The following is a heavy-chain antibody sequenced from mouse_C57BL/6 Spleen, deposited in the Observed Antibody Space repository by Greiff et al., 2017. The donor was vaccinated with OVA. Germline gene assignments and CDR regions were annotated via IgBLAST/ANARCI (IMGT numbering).Heavy chain of an antibody. CDR3: TRGITGDY. V-gene: IGHV1-15*01. CDR1: GYTFTDYE. CDR2: IDPETGGT. Sequence: VQLKESGAELVRPGASVTLSCKASGYTFTDYEMHWVKQTPVHGLEWIGAIDPETGGTAYNQKFKGKAILTADKSSSTAYMELRSLTSEDSAVYYCTRGITGDYWGQGTTLTVSS. J-gene: IGHJ2*01. D-gene: IGHD4-1*01.